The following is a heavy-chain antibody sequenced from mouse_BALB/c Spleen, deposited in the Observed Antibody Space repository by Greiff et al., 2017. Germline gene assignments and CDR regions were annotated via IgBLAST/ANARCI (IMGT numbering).Heavy chain of an antibody. CDR3: ATSYRYDAWFAY. V-gene: IGHV2-2*02. CDR1: GFSFTSYG. CDR2: IWSGGST. D-gene: IGHD2-14*01. J-gene: IGHJ3*01. Sequence: VHLVESGPGLVQPSQSLSITCTVSGFSFTSYGVHWVRQSPGKGLEWLGVIWSGGSTDYNAAFISRLSISKDNSKSQVFFKMNSLQANDTAIYYCATSYRYDAWFAYWGQGTLVTVSA.